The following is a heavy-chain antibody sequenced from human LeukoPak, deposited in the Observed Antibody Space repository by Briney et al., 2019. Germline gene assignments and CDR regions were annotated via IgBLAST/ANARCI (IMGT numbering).Heavy chain of an antibody. V-gene: IGHV3-7*01. CDR3: ARDGSGFWSGYYYMDV. Sequence: PGGSLRLSCAASGFTFSTYWMSWVRQTPGKGLEWVANIKQDGSEKYYVDSVKGRFTISRDNAKNSLYLQMNSLRAEDTAMYYCARDGSGFWSGYYYMDVWGKGTTVTVSS. CDR2: IKQDGSEK. CDR1: GFTFSTYW. D-gene: IGHD3-3*01. J-gene: IGHJ6*03.